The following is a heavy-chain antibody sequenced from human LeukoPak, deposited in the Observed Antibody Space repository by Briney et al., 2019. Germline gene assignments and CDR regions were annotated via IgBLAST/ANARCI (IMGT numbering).Heavy chain of an antibody. CDR2: IYPGDSDT. Sequence: GGSLRLSCAASGFTFSSYWMSWVRQMPGKGLEWMGIIYPGDSDTRYSPSFQGQVTISADKSISTAYLQWSSLKASDTAMYYCARPSSGGWDYWGQGTLVTVSS. D-gene: IGHD6-25*01. J-gene: IGHJ4*02. CDR1: GFTFSSYW. V-gene: IGHV5-51*01. CDR3: ARPSSGGWDY.